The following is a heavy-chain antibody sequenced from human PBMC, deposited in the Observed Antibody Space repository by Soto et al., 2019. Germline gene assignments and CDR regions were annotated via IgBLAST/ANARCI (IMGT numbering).Heavy chain of an antibody. CDR2: IKSKTDGGTT. CDR3: TTDPEYQSIDY. CDR1: GFTFSNAW. V-gene: IGHV3-15*01. J-gene: IGHJ4*02. Sequence: GGSLRLSCAASGFTFSNAWMSWVRQAPGKGLEWVGRIKSKTDGGTTDYAAPVKGRFTISRDDSKNTLYLQMNSLKTEDTVVYYCTTDPEYQSIDYWGQGTLVTVSS. D-gene: IGHD2-2*01.